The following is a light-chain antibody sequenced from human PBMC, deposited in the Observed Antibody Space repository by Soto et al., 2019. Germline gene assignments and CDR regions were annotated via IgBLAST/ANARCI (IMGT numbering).Light chain of an antibody. Sequence: EIVMTQSPATLSVSPGERATLSCRASQTLRSSLAWYQQKPGQAPRLLIYDASARATGIPARFSGSGSGTEFTLTIGSLQSEDFAVYYCQQYNNWPLTFGGGTKVEIK. J-gene: IGKJ4*01. CDR2: DAS. CDR3: QQYNNWPLT. V-gene: IGKV3-15*01. CDR1: QTLRSS.